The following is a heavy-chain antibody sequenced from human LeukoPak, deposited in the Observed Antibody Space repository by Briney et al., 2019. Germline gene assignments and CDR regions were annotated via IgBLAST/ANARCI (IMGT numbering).Heavy chain of an antibody. J-gene: IGHJ4*02. CDR2: IYYSGST. CDR1: GGSISSSSYY. Sequence: SETLSLTCTVSGGSISSSSYYWGWIRQPPGKGLEWIGSIYYSGSTYYNLSLKSRVTISVDTSKKQFSLKLSSVTAADTAVYYCARLWSTYCNGGSCPHQPNYWGQGTLVTVSS. V-gene: IGHV4-39*01. CDR3: ARLWSTYCNGGSCPHQPNY. D-gene: IGHD2-15*01.